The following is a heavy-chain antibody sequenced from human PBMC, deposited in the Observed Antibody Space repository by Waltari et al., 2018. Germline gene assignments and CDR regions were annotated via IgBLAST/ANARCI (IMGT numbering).Heavy chain of an antibody. J-gene: IGHJ4*02. D-gene: IGHD5-18*01. CDR3: AKDRERYTNSLYYFDY. V-gene: IGHV3-23*01. Sequence: EVQLLESGGGLVQPGGSLRLSCAASGFTFSSYAMSWVRQAPGKGLEWVSAISGSGGSKYYADSVKGRFTISRDNAKNTLYLQMNRLRAEDTAVYYCAKDRERYTNSLYYFDYWGQGTLVTVSS. CDR1: GFTFSSYA. CDR2: ISGSGGSK.